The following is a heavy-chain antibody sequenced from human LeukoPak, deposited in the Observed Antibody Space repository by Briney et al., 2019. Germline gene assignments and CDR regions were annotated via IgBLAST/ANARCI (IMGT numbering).Heavy chain of an antibody. CDR3: AKDQQLGLFDY. Sequence: PGRSLRLSCVASGFTFSSYGMHWVRQAPGKGLEWVAVISYDGSNKYYADSVKGRFTISRDNSKNTLYLQMNSLRAEDTAVYYCAKDQQLGLFDYWGQGTLVTVSS. CDR2: ISYDGSNK. J-gene: IGHJ4*02. V-gene: IGHV3-30*18. D-gene: IGHD6-13*01. CDR1: GFTFSSYG.